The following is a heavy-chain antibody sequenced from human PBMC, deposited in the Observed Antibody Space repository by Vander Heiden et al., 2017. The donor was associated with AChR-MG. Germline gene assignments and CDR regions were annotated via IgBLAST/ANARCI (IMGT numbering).Heavy chain of an antibody. V-gene: IGHV2-5*02. J-gene: IGHJ6*02. CDR3: AYRRLGPYGMDV. CDR2: IYGDDDK. D-gene: IGHD3-16*01. Sequence: QITLKESGPTLVKPTQTLTLTCPFSGFSLSTSEVGVGWLRQPPGKALEWLALIYGDDDKRYSPSLERRLTITKDTSKNQVVLTMTNMDPVDTATYYCAYRRLGPYGMDVWGQGTTVTVSS. CDR1: GFSLSTSEVG.